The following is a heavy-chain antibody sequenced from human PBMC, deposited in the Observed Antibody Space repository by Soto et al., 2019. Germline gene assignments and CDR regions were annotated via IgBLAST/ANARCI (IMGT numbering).Heavy chain of an antibody. Sequence: QVQLVQSGAEVKKPGASVKVSCKVSGYSLTELSMHWVRQAPGKGLEWMGGFDPEDDETIYAQKCQGRVAMTEETSTDTAYMELSSLRADDTAVYFCATRFLGYTYGHGGDYWGQGTLVSVSS. V-gene: IGHV1-24*01. CDR2: FDPEDDET. CDR1: GYSLTELS. D-gene: IGHD5-18*01. CDR3: ATRFLGYTYGHGGDY. J-gene: IGHJ4*02.